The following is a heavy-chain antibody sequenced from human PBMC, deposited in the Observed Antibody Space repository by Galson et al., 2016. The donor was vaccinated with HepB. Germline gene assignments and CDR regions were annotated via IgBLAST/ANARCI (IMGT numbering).Heavy chain of an antibody. V-gene: IGHV3-48*04. J-gene: IGHJ4*02. CDR3: ATDRCSGGTCYGVMDF. D-gene: IGHD2-15*01. CDR2: ITGSSSAI. CDR1: GFTFRSYD. Sequence: LRLSCAASGFTFRSYDMNWVRQAPGKGLEWVSYITGSSSAIYYADSVKGRFTISRDNAKNSLYLQMNSLRAEDTAVYYCATDRCSGGTCYGVMDFWGQGTLVTVSP.